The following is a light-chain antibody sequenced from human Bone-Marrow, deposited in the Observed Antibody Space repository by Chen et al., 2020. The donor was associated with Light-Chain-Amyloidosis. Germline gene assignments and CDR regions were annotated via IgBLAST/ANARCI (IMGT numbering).Light chain of an antibody. J-gene: IGKJ2*01. CDR1: QSVGSN. CDR3: QQYNNWPPLYT. V-gene: IGKV3-15*01. Sequence: EIVMTQSPVTLSASPGERVTLSCRASQSVGSNLAWYQQKPGQAPRLLFYGASTRATGIPVRFSGSGSGTEFTLTISSLQSEDFAIYYCQQYNNWPPLYTFGQGTKLEIK. CDR2: GAS.